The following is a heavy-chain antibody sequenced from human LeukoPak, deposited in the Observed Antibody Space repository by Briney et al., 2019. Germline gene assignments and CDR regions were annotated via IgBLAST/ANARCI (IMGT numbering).Heavy chain of an antibody. V-gene: IGHV4-34*01. CDR1: GESFSGYY. CDR2: INHSGST. J-gene: IGHJ4*02. CDR3: ARGGIYCGSECFIDY. Sequence: PSETLSLTCAVYGESFSGYYWSWLRQPPGKGLECIGEINHSGSTNYNPSLKSRVTISVDTSKNQFSLRLSSVTAADTAVYYCARGGIYCGSECFIDYWGQGTLVTVSS. D-gene: IGHD2-21*01.